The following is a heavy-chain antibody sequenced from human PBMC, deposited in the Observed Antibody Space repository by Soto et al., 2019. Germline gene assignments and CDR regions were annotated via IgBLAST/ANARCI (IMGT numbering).Heavy chain of an antibody. D-gene: IGHD3-3*01. Sequence: AASVKVSCKASGYTFTGYYMHWVRQAPGQGLEWMGWINPNSGGTNYAQKFQGWVTMTRDTSIGTAYMELSRLRSDDTAVYYCARAEFWSGYAYYYYGMDVWGQGTTVTVSS. CDR1: GYTFTGYY. CDR3: ARAEFWSGYAYYYYGMDV. CDR2: INPNSGGT. J-gene: IGHJ6*02. V-gene: IGHV1-2*04.